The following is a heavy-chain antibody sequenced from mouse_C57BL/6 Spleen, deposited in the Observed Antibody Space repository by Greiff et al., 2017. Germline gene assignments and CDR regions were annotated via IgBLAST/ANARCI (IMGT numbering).Heavy chain of an antibody. CDR3: ARAGYWCFDV. D-gene: IGHD2-2*01. Sequence: EVQLVESGAELVKPGASVKIPCKASGYTFTDYNMDWVKQSPGKCLEWIGDINPNNGGTIYNKKFKGKATLTVDKSSSTAYMEIRSLTSEDTAVYYCARAGYWCFDVWGKGTTVTVSA. V-gene: IGHV1-18*01. CDR1: GYTFTDYN. CDR2: INPNNGGT. J-gene: IGHJ1*03.